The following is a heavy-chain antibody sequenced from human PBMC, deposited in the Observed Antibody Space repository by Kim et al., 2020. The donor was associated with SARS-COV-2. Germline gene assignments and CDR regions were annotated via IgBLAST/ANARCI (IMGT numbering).Heavy chain of an antibody. Sequence: ASVKVSCKASGYTFTSYAMNWVRQAPGQGLEWMGWINTNTGNPTYAQGFTGRFVFSLDTSVSTAYLQISSLKAEDTAVYYCARAIVVVPAAIPVSYYYYGMDVWGQGTTVTVSS. V-gene: IGHV7-4-1*02. D-gene: IGHD2-2*02. CDR3: ARAIVVVPAAIPVSYYYYGMDV. CDR2: INTNTGNP. CDR1: GYTFTSYA. J-gene: IGHJ6*02.